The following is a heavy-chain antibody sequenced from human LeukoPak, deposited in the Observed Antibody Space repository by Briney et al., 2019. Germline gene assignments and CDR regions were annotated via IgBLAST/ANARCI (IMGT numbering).Heavy chain of an antibody. Sequence: SETLSLTCTVSGGSISSYYWSWIRQPAGKGLDWIGRIHSSGSTNYNPSLKSRVTISVDTSNNQFSLRLSSVTAADTAVYYCARRRIQDGAFDYWGQGTLVTVSS. V-gene: IGHV4-4*07. CDR2: IHSSGST. D-gene: IGHD2/OR15-2a*01. CDR1: GGSISSYY. CDR3: ARRRIQDGAFDY. J-gene: IGHJ4*02.